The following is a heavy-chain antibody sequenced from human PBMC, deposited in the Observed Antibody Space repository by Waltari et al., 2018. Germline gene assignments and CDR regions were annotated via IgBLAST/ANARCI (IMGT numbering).Heavy chain of an antibody. V-gene: IGHV3-23*01. CDR1: GFTFSSYA. Sequence: EVQLLESGVGLVQPGGSLRLSCAASGFTFSSYAMSWVRQAPGKGVEWVSAITSSGGSTYYADSVKGRCTIYRDNSKNTLYLQMNSLRAEDTAVYYCARDPHPKRGYSQGDFWGQGTLVTVSS. D-gene: IGHD5-18*01. CDR3: ARDPHPKRGYSQGDF. CDR2: ITSSGGST. J-gene: IGHJ4*02.